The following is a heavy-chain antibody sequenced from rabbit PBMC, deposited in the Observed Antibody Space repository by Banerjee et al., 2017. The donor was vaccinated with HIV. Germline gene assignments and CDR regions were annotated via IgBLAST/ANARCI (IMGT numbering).Heavy chain of an antibody. D-gene: IGHD1-1*01. CDR1: GFDLSSYY. V-gene: IGHV1S40*01. Sequence: QSLEESGGDLVKPGASLTLTCTASGFDLSSYYMCWVRQAPGKGLEWIACINSNTGNTVYASWAKGPFTISKTSSTTVTLQMTSLTAADTATYFCARDRYYVYYGMDLWGQGTLVTV. CDR2: INSNTGNT. J-gene: IGHJ6*01. CDR3: ARDRYYVYYGMDL.